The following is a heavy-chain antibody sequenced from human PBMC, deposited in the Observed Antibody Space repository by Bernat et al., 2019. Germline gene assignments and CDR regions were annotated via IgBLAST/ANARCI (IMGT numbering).Heavy chain of an antibody. V-gene: IGHV4-4*07. CDR3: ARGAVVSLHPMDYYGMDV. Sequence: QVQLQESGPGLVKPSETLSLTCTVSGGSISSYYWSWIRQPAGKGLEWIGRIYTSGSTNYNPSLKSRVTMSVDTSKNQFSLKLSSVTAADTAVYYCARGAVVSLHPMDYYGMDVWGQGTTVTVSS. J-gene: IGHJ6*02. CDR2: IYTSGST. D-gene: IGHD2-21*01. CDR1: GGSISSYY.